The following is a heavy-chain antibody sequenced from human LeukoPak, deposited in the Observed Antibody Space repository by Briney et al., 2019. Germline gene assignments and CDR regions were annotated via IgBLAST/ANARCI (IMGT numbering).Heavy chain of an antibody. CDR2: ISWNSGSI. D-gene: IGHD3-22*01. J-gene: IGHJ3*02. CDR1: GFTFDDYA. CDR3: AKGGNYYYDSSGYAFDI. V-gene: IGHV3-9*03. Sequence: PGGSLRLSCAASGFTFDDYAMHWVRQAPGKGLEWVSGISWNSGSIGYADSVKGRFTISRDSAKNSLYLQMNSLRAEDMALYYCAKGGNYYYDSSGYAFDIWGQGTMVTVSS.